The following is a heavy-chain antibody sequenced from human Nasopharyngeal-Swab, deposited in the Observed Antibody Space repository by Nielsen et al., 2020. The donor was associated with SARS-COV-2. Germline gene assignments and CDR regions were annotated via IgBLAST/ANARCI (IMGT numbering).Heavy chain of an antibody. Sequence: SLKISCAASGFTFSSYAMSWVRQAPGKGLEWVSAISGSGGSTYYADSVKGRFTISRANAKNSLYLQMNSLSAEDTALYHCARDINYYDSSGLDYWGQGTLVTVSS. CDR3: ARDINYYDSSGLDY. V-gene: IGHV3-23*01. CDR2: ISGSGGST. D-gene: IGHD3-22*01. J-gene: IGHJ4*02. CDR1: GFTFSSYA.